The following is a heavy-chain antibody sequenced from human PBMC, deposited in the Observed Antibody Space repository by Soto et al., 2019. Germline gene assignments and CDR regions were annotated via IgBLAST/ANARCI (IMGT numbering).Heavy chain of an antibody. CDR1: GGSISSSY. Sequence: SETLSLTCTVSGGSISSSYWSWIRQPPGKGLEWIGYIYYSGSTNYNPSLKSRVTISVDTSKNQFSLKLSSVTAADTAVYYCAIMAYDSSGYYSWFDPWGQGTLVTVS. D-gene: IGHD3-22*01. CDR2: IYYSGST. CDR3: AIMAYDSSGYYSWFDP. V-gene: IGHV4-59*01. J-gene: IGHJ5*02.